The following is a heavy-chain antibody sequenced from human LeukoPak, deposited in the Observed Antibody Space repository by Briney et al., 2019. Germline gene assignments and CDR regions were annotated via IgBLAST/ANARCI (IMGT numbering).Heavy chain of an antibody. V-gene: IGHV3-9*01. Sequence: GGSLRLSCAASGFTFDDYAMHWVRQAPGKGLEWVSGISWNSGSIGYADSVKGRFTISRDNSKNTLYLQMNSLRAEDTAVYYCARGWSSSWYASRPFDYWGQGTLVTVSS. CDR3: ARGWSSSWYASRPFDY. J-gene: IGHJ4*02. CDR2: ISWNSGSI. D-gene: IGHD6-13*01. CDR1: GFTFDDYA.